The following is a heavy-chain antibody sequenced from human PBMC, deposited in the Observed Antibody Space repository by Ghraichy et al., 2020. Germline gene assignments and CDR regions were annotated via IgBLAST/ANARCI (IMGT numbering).Heavy chain of an antibody. D-gene: IGHD2-2*01. J-gene: IGHJ6*02. CDR2: IYYSGST. Sequence: SETLSLTCTVSGGSISSSSYYWGWIRQPPGKGLEWIGSIYYSGSTYYNPSLKSRVTISVDTSKNQFSLKLSSVTAADTAVYYCARRYDGYCSRTSCRGRYYYYGMDVWGQGTTVTVSS. CDR1: GGSISSSSYY. CDR3: ARRYDGYCSRTSCRGRYYYYGMDV. V-gene: IGHV4-39*01.